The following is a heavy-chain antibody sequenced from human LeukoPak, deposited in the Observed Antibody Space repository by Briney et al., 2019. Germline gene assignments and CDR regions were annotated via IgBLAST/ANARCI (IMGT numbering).Heavy chain of an antibody. CDR3: AKQYSGSYYSPLYFDY. Sequence: PGGSLRLSCAASGLSIRSNYMTWVRQAPGKGLEWVSVIYSGGNTYYADSVKGRFSIFRDNSKNTLYLQMNSLRAEDTAVYYCAKQYSGSYYSPLYFDYWGQGTLVTVSS. V-gene: IGHV3-53*01. J-gene: IGHJ4*02. CDR1: GLSIRSNY. CDR2: IYSGGNT. D-gene: IGHD1-26*01.